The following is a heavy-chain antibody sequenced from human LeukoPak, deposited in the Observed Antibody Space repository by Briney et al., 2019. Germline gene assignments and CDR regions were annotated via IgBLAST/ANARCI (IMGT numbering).Heavy chain of an antibody. Sequence: GASVKVSCKASGYTFTSYGISWVRQAPGQGLEWMGGIIPIFGTANYAQKFQGRVTITADKSTSSAYMELSSLRSEDTAVYYCARGVYSSSSQFDYYYYMDVWGKGTTVTVSS. V-gene: IGHV1-69*06. CDR2: IIPIFGTA. J-gene: IGHJ6*03. CDR3: ARGVYSSSSQFDYYYYMDV. CDR1: GYTFTSYG. D-gene: IGHD6-6*01.